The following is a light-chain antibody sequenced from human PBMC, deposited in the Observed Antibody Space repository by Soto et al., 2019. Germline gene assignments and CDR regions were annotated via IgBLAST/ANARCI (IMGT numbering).Light chain of an antibody. V-gene: IGLV1-40*01. CDR1: SSNIGAGYD. CDR2: GNS. Sequence: QSVLTQPPSVSWAPGQRVTISCTGSSSNIGAGYDVHWYQQLPGTAPKLLIYGNSNRPSGVPDRFSGSKSGTSASLAITGLRAEDEADYYCQSYDSSLSGYVFGTGTKVTV. J-gene: IGLJ1*01. CDR3: QSYDSSLSGYV.